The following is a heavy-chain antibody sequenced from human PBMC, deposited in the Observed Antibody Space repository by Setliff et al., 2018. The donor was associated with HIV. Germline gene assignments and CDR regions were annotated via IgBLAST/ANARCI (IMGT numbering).Heavy chain of an antibody. J-gene: IGHJ4*02. CDR1: GYTLTELS. Sequence: ASVKVSCKVSGYTLTELSMHWVRQAPGNGLEWMGGFDPEDAETIYAQRFQGRVTMTEDTSTDTAYMELSSLSSEDTAVYYCATGGIPAFFDYWGQGTLVTVSS. CDR3: ATGGIPAFFDY. D-gene: IGHD2-15*01. CDR2: FDPEDAET. V-gene: IGHV1-24*01.